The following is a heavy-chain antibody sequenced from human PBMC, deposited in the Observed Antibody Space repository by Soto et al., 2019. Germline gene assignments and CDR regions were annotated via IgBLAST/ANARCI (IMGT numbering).Heavy chain of an antibody. CDR1: GFTFSSYG. J-gene: IGHJ3*02. V-gene: IGHV3-30*18. Sequence: QVQLVESGGGVVQPGRSLRLSCAASGFTFSSYGMHWVRQAPGKGLEWVAVISYDGSNKYYADSVKGRFTISRDNSKNAQYLQMSHLRAEDTAVYYCGKDPRAAEGAFDIWGQGTLVTVSS. CDR2: ISYDGSNK. D-gene: IGHD6-25*01. CDR3: GKDPRAAEGAFDI.